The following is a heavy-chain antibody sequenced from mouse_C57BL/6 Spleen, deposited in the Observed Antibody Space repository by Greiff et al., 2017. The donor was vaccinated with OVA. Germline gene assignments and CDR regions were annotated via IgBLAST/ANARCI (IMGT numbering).Heavy chain of an antibody. J-gene: IGHJ3*01. CDR2: IRNKANGYTT. CDR1: GFTFTDYY. D-gene: IGHD1-1*01. Sequence: DVMLVESGGGLVQPGGSLSLSCAASGFTFTDYYMSWVRQPPGKALEWLGFIRNKANGYTTEYSASVKGRFTISRDNSQSILYLQMNALRAEDSATYYCARPYYYGSSYGFAYWGQGTLVTVSA. CDR3: ARPYYYGSSYGFAY. V-gene: IGHV7-3*01.